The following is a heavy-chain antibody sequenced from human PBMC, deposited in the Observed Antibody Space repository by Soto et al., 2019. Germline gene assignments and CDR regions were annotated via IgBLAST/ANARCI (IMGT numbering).Heavy chain of an antibody. CDR1: GGSISSYD. V-gene: IGHV4-59*08. CDR2: IYYSGST. J-gene: IGHJ3*02. D-gene: IGHD3-3*01. Sequence: SETLSLTCTVSGGSISSYDWSWIRQPPGKGLEWIGYIYYSGSTNYNPSLKSRVTISVDTSKNQFSLKLSSVTAADTAVYYCARSITIFGVVITNHDAFDIWGQGTMVTVSS. CDR3: ARSITIFGVVITNHDAFDI.